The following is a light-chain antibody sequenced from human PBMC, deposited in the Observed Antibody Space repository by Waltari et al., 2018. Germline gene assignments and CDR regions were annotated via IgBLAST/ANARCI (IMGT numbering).Light chain of an antibody. V-gene: IGKV3-20*01. CDR1: QSVSRF. J-gene: IGKJ1*01. Sequence: DIVLTQSPGTLSLSPGERGTLSCRASQSVSRFLAGYQQKPGQAPRLRIYGASTRATGLPDRCSGSGSGTDFSLTISRLEPEDFAVYYCQKYDRLPATFGQGTKVEIK. CDR3: QKYDRLPAT. CDR2: GAS.